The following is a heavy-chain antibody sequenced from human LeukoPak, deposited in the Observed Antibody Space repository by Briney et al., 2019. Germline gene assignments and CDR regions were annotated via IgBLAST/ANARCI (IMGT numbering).Heavy chain of an antibody. D-gene: IGHD5-12*01. CDR2: IKPDGSDT. CDR1: GFTFSSNG. J-gene: IGHJ4*02. CDR3: ARGKYGGYFIDY. Sequence: GGSLRLSCAASGFTFSSNGMNWVRQAPGKGLVWVSRIKPDGSDTNYADSVKGRFTISRDNAKNTVYLQMNSLRAEDTAVYYCARGKYGGYFIDYWGQGTLVTVSS. V-gene: IGHV3-74*01.